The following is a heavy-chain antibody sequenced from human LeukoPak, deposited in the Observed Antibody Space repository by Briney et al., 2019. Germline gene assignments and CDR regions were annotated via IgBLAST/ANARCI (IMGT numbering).Heavy chain of an antibody. CDR1: GFTFSSYS. V-gene: IGHV3-21*01. D-gene: IGHD3-3*01. CDR3: ARERWSLYSNDYYYYGLDV. Sequence: GGSLRLSCAASGFTFSSYSMNWVRQAPGKGLEWVSSICSTSRCIFYADSVKGRFTISRDNAKSSLYLQMNDLRAEDTAVYYCARERWSLYSNDYYYYGLDVWGQGTTVTVSS. CDR2: ICSTSRCI. J-gene: IGHJ6*02.